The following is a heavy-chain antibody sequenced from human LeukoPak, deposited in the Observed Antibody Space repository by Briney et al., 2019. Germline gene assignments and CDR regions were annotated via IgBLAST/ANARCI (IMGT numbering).Heavy chain of an antibody. CDR1: GFTFSSYG. D-gene: IGHD3-9*01. J-gene: IGHJ5*02. Sequence: GGSLRLSCAASGFTFSSYGMHWVRQAPGKELEWVAFIRYDGSNKYYADSVKGRFTISRDNSKNTLYLQMNSLRAEDTAVYYCAKEGPLRYFDWLHPPKNNNWFDPWGQGTLVTVSS. CDR3: AKEGPLRYFDWLHPPKNNNWFDP. V-gene: IGHV3-30*02. CDR2: IRYDGSNK.